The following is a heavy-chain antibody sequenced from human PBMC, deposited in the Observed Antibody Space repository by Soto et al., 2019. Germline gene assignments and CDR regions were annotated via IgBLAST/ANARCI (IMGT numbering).Heavy chain of an antibody. J-gene: IGHJ4*02. Sequence: QVQLLESGGGVVQPGRSLRLSCAASGFTFSHYAMHWVRQAPGKGLEWVALMSYDGSNEYYADSVKGRFTISRDKSKNSLYLQMNSLRDEDTAVYYSAKDGSHSCDFWCQATLITVSS. V-gene: IGHV3-30*18. D-gene: IGHD1-26*01. CDR3: AKDGSHSCDF. CDR2: MSYDGSNE. CDR1: GFTFSHYA.